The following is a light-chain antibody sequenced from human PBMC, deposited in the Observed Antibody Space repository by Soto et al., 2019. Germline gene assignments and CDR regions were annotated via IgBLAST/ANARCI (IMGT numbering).Light chain of an antibody. Sequence: DIQMTQSPSTLSASVGDTVTITCRASQTFGRWLAWFQQKPGKAPKLLIYEASNLQSGVPSRFSGSGSWTEFTSTISSLQPDEFATYYCQQYNSYLWTFGQGTKVESK. CDR2: EAS. J-gene: IGKJ1*01. CDR3: QQYNSYLWT. V-gene: IGKV1-5*03. CDR1: QTFGRW.